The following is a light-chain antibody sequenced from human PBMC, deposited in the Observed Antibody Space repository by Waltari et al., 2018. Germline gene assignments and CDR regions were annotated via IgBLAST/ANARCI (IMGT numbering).Light chain of an antibody. Sequence: SFDLTQPLSVSVALGQTARLTCGGDNIGSRNVHWYQQKPGQAPVMVIYRDNNRPSGIPERFSGSNSGNTATLSISRAQAGDEADYFCQVWDSSSNAVFCGGTKLTVL. CDR1: NIGSRN. V-gene: IGLV3-9*01. CDR2: RDN. CDR3: QVWDSSSNAV. J-gene: IGLJ2*01.